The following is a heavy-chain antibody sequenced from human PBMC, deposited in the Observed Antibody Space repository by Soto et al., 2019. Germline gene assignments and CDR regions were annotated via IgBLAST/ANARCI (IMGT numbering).Heavy chain of an antibody. CDR1: GFTFSSYS. J-gene: IGHJ6*03. Sequence: EVQLVESGGGLVKPGGSLRLSCAASGFTFSSYSMNWVRQAPGKGLEWVSSISSSSSYIYYADSVKGRFTISRDNSKNTLYLQMNSLRAEDTAVYFCAKEHTSAFAVHYMDVWGKGTTVTVSS. D-gene: IGHD3-10*02. CDR3: AKEHTSAFAVHYMDV. CDR2: ISSSSSYI. V-gene: IGHV3-21*04.